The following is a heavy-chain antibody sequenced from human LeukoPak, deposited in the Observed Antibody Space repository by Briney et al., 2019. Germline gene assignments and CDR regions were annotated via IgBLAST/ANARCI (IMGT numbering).Heavy chain of an antibody. V-gene: IGHV1-46*01. CDR1: GYTCTSYY. Sequence: ASVKVSCKASGYTCTSYYMHWVRQAPGQGLEWMGIINPSGGSTSYAQKFQGRVTMPRDMSTSTVSMGLSSLRPDVTALYYWARGEHPNWFDPWGQRTLVTVSS. CDR3: ARGEHPNWFDP. J-gene: IGHJ5*02. CDR2: INPSGGST. D-gene: IGHD1-26*01.